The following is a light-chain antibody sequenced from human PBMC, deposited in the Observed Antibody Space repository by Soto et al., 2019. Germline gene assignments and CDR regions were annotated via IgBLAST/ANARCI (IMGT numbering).Light chain of an antibody. J-gene: IGKJ5*01. V-gene: IGKV1-9*01. CDR1: QGIRSY. CDR2: VAS. Sequence: DIRLTQSPSFLSASVGDRVNITCRAIQGIRSYLAWYQQKPGKAPNLLINVASTLQRGVPSRFSGSGSGTEFTLTISSLQPEDFATYYCQQLNSYPITFGQGTRLEIK. CDR3: QQLNSYPIT.